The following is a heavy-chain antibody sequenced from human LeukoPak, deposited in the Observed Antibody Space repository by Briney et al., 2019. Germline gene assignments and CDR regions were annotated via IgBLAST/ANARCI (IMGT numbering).Heavy chain of an antibody. D-gene: IGHD1-26*01. CDR1: GYAFTGYY. J-gene: IGHJ4*02. V-gene: IGHV1-2*02. CDR2: INPNSGGT. CDR3: ARGRGKPTTIPDY. Sequence: GASVKVSCKASGYAFTGYYMHWVRQAPGQGLEWMGWINPNSGGTNYAQKFQGRVTMTRDTSISTAYMELSRLRSDDTAVYYCARGRGKPTTIPDYWGQGTLVTVSS.